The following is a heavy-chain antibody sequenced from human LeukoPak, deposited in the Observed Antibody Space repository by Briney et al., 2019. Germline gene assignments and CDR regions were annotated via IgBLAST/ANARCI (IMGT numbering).Heavy chain of an antibody. CDR1: GGSISSGSYY. V-gene: IGHV4-61*02. D-gene: IGHD6-13*01. J-gene: IGHJ4*02. CDR3: ARDRPGGSSLDY. CDR2: IYTSGST. Sequence: SQTLSLTCTVSGGSISSGSYYWSWIRQPAGKGLEWTGRIYTSGSTNYNPSLKSRVTISVDTSKNQFSLKLSSVTAADTAVYYCARDRPGGSSLDYWGQGTLVTVSS.